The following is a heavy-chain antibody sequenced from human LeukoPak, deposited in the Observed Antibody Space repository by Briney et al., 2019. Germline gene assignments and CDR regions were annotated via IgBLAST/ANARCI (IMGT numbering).Heavy chain of an antibody. CDR2: ISAYNGNT. Sequence: ASVKVSCKASGYTFTSYGISWVRQAPGQGLEWMGWISAYNGNTNYAQKLQGRVTMTTDTSTSTAYMELRSPRSDDTAVYYCARDSRSVVVITFFDYWGQGTLVTVSS. J-gene: IGHJ4*02. D-gene: IGHD3-22*01. V-gene: IGHV1-18*01. CDR1: GYTFTSYG. CDR3: ARDSRSVVVITFFDY.